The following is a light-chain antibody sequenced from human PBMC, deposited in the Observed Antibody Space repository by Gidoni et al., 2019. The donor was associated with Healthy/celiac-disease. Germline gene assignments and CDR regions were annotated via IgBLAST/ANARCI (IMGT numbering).Light chain of an antibody. J-gene: IGKJ4*01. CDR3: QQYGSSPFA. V-gene: IGKV3-20*01. Sequence: IVLTQSPGTLSLSPGERATLSCRASQSVSSSYLAWYQQKPGQAPRLLIYGESSRATGIPDRFSGSGSGTDFTLTISRLEPEDFAGYYCQQYGSSPFAFGGGTKVEIK. CDR2: GES. CDR1: QSVSSSY.